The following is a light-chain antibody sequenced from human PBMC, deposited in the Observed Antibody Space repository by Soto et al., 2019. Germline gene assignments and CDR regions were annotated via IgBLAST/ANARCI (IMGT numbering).Light chain of an antibody. V-gene: IGKV3-11*01. CDR1: QSVSSY. J-gene: IGKJ4*01. Sequence: EIVLTQSPATLSLSPGERATLSCRASQSVSSYLAWYQQKPGQAPRLLIYDASNRATGIPARFSGSGSGTEFTLTISSLQSEDSAVYYCQQYGMSPFTFGGGTKVDIK. CDR2: DAS. CDR3: QQYGMSPFT.